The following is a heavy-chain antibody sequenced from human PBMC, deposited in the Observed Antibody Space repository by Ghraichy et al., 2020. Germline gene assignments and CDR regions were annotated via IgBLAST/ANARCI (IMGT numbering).Heavy chain of an antibody. D-gene: IGHD5-18*01. CDR3: AREYSYGFYYGMDV. CDR1: GFTFSSFT. CDR2: ISSRRTYI. Sequence: GESLNISCAASGFTFSSFTMNWVRQAPGKGLEWVSSISSRRTYIYYADSVKGRFTISRDNTKNSLYLQMNSLRAEDTAVYYCAREYSYGFYYGMDVWGQGTTVIVSS. J-gene: IGHJ6*02. V-gene: IGHV3-21*01.